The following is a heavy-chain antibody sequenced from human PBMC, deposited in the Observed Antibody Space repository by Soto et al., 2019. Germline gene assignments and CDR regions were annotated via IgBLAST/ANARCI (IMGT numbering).Heavy chain of an antibody. J-gene: IGHJ4*02. V-gene: IGHV4-59*01. CDR1: GGSISSFY. CDR3: ARVQYSSFSFDY. Sequence: PSETLSLTCTVSGGSISSFYWSWIRQPPGKGLEWIGYTYYSGSTNYSPSLKSRVTISVDTSKNQFSLKLSSVTAADTAVYYCARVQYSSFSFDYWGQGTLVTVSS. CDR2: TYYSGST. D-gene: IGHD6-6*01.